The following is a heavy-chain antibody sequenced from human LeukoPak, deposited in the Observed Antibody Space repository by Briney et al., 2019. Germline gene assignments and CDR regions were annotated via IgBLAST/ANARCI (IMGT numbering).Heavy chain of an antibody. CDR3: ARGRPTGSYAFDI. D-gene: IGHD3-10*01. V-gene: IGHV3-9*01. CDR1: GFTFYDYA. Sequence: GRSLRLSCAASGFTFYDYAMHWVRQAPGKGLEWVSGISWNSGSIGYADSVKGRFTISRDNAKNSLYLQMNSLRAEDTAVYCCARGRPTGSYAFDIWGQGTMVTVSS. J-gene: IGHJ3*02. CDR2: ISWNSGSI.